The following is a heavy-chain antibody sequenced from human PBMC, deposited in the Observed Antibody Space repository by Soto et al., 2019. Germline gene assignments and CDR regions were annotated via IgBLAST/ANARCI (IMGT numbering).Heavy chain of an antibody. D-gene: IGHD3-3*01. CDR2: INHSGST. CDR3: ARVSGNSFFV. Sequence: PSETLSLTCTVSGGSISSGGYYWSWIRQLPGKGLEWIGYINHSGSTYYNPSLKSRVTISLDTSKNQFSLNLSSVTAADTAVFYCARVSGNSFFVWGQGTLVTVSS. V-gene: IGHV4-31*03. CDR1: GGSISSGGYY. J-gene: IGHJ4*02.